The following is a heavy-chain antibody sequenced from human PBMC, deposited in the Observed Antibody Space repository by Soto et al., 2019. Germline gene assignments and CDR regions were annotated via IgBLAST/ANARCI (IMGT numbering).Heavy chain of an antibody. Sequence: ETLYLTCTVSGGSVSSGSYYWSWIRQPPGRGLEWIGYIYYSGSTNYNPSLKSRVTISVDTSKNQFSLKLSSVTAADTAVYYCARDSSDYSNYVFYYYYGMDVWGQGTTVTVSS. J-gene: IGHJ6*02. V-gene: IGHV4-61*01. CDR3: ARDSSDYSNYVFYYYYGMDV. CDR2: IYYSGST. D-gene: IGHD4-4*01. CDR1: GGSVSSGSYY.